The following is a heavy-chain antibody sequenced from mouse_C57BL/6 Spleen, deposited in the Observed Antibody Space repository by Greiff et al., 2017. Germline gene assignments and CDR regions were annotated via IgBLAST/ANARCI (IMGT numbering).Heavy chain of an antibody. CDR3: TTGNYSLSYAMDY. CDR2: IDPENGDT. Sequence: VQLKQSGAELVRPGASVKLSCTASGFNIKDDYMHWVKQRPEQGLEWIGWIDPENGDTEYASKFQGKATITADTSSNTAYLQLSSLTSEDTAVYYCTTGNYSLSYAMDYWGQGTSVTVSS. D-gene: IGHD1-1*01. V-gene: IGHV14-4*01. CDR1: GFNIKDDY. J-gene: IGHJ4*01.